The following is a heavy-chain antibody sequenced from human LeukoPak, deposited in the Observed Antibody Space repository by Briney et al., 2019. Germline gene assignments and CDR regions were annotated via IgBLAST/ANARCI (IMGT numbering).Heavy chain of an antibody. CDR1: GYTFTSYD. V-gene: IGHV1-8*03. Sequence: ASVKVSCKASGYTFTSYDINWVRQATGQGLEWMGWMNPNSGNTGYAQKFQGRVTITRNTSISTAYMELSSLRSEDTAVYYCAIWRWELPYFDYWGQGTLVTVSS. J-gene: IGHJ4*02. CDR3: AIWRWELPYFDY. CDR2: MNPNSGNT. D-gene: IGHD1-26*01.